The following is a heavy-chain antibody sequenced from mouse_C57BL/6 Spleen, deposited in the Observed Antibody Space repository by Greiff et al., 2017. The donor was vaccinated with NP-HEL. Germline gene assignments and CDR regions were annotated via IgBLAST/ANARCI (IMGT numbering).Heavy chain of an antibody. CDR1: GYTFTDYY. V-gene: IGHV1-26*01. CDR2: INPNNGGT. D-gene: IGHD3-2*01. Sequence: VQLQQSGPELVKPGASVKISCKASGYTFTDYYMNWVKQSHGKSLEWIGDINPNNGGTSYNQKFKGKATLTVDKSSSTAYMELRSLTSEDSAVYYCAGLDSDAMDYWGQGTSVTVSS. CDR3: AGLDSDAMDY. J-gene: IGHJ4*01.